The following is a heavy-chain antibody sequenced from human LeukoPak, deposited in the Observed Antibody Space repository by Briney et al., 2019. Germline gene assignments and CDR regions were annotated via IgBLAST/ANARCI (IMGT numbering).Heavy chain of an antibody. J-gene: IGHJ4*02. CDR3: ARYSSGWYYFDY. D-gene: IGHD6-19*01. Sequence: SETLSLTCTVSGGSISSYYWSWIRQPPGKGLEWIGYIYYSGSTNYNPSLKSRVTISVDTSKNQFSLKLSSVTAADTAVYYCARYSSGWYYFDYWGQGTLVTVS. CDR1: GGSISSYY. V-gene: IGHV4-59*01. CDR2: IYYSGST.